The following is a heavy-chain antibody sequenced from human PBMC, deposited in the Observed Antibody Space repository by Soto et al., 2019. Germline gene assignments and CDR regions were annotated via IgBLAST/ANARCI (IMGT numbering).Heavy chain of an antibody. Sequence: EVQLLESGGGLVQPGGSLRLSCAASGFTFSSYAMSWVRQAPGKGLEWVSAISGSGGSTYYADSVKGRFTISRDSPKNTLYLQMNSLRADDTAVYYCAKDPLSTPIMVRGVMRGAMGLDVGGPGTTVTVAS. CDR1: GFTFSSYA. CDR3: AKDPLSTPIMVRGVMRGAMGLDV. D-gene: IGHD3-10*01. J-gene: IGHJ6*02. CDR2: ISGSGGST. V-gene: IGHV3-23*01.